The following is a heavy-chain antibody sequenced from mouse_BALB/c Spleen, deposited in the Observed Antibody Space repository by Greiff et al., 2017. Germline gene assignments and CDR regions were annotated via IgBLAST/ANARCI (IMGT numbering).Heavy chain of an antibody. CDR1: GFTFSDYY. Sequence: EVQRVESGGGLVKPGGSLKLSCAASGFTFSDYYMYWVRQTPEKRLEWVATISDGGSYTYYPDSVTGRFTISRDNAKNNLYLQMSSLKSEDTAMYYCARGYYDYAMEYWGEGTSVTVSS. J-gene: IGHJ4*01. D-gene: IGHD1-1*01. CDR3: ARGYYDYAMEY. V-gene: IGHV5-4*02. CDR2: ISDGGSYT.